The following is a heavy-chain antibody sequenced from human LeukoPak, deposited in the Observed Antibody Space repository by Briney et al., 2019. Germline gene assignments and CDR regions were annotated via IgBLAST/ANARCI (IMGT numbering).Heavy chain of an antibody. CDR2: ISDSGGHT. V-gene: IGHV3-23*01. D-gene: IGHD2-8*01. J-gene: IGHJ4*02. Sequence: GGSLRLSCAASGFTSISYAMSWVRQAPGKGLEWVSGISDSGGHTYYADSVKGRFTISRDNSKNTLYLQLNSLRAEDTALYYCANSPVYSSPRYWGQGTLVTVSS. CDR1: GFTSISYA. CDR3: ANSPVYSSPRY.